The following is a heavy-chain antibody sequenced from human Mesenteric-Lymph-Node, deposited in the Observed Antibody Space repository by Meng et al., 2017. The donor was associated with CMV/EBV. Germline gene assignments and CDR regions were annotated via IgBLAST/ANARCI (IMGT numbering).Heavy chain of an antibody. V-gene: IGHV1-8*02. CDR1: GYTFTTYG. Sequence: ASVKVSCKTSGYTFTTYGVSWVRQATGQGLEWMGWMNPNSGNTGYAQKFQGRVTMTRNTSISTAYMELSSLRSEDTAVYYCAREGSLGGYSYRFDYWGQGTLVTVSS. J-gene: IGHJ4*02. D-gene: IGHD5-18*01. CDR3: AREGSLGGYSYRFDY. CDR2: MNPNSGNT.